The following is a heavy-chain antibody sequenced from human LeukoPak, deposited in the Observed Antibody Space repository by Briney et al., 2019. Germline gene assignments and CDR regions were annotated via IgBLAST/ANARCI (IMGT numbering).Heavy chain of an antibody. D-gene: IGHD2-2*02. Sequence: ASVKVSCKASGYTFTSYDINWVRQATGQGLEWMGWMNPNSGNTGYAQKFQGRVTMTRNTSISTAYMELSSLRSEDTAVYYCARSGYCSSTSCYTRWYYYYYMDVWGKGATVTVSS. CDR3: ARSGYCSSTSCYTRWYYYYYMDV. J-gene: IGHJ6*03. CDR2: MNPNSGNT. V-gene: IGHV1-8*01. CDR1: GYTFTSYD.